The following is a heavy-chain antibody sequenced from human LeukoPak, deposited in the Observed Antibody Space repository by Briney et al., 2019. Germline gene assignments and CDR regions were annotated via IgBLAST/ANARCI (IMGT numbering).Heavy chain of an antibody. D-gene: IGHD3-16*01. CDR3: ARDPGIMITFGGLTLPPGVGDY. V-gene: IGHV3-33*08. CDR2: ISYDGSNK. Sequence: AEGSLRLSCAASGFTFSTYGMHWVRQAPGKGLEWVALISYDGSNKYHADSVKGRFTISRDNAKTSLYPQMNSLRDEDTAVYYCARDPGIMITFGGLTLPPGVGDYWGQGTLVTVPS. J-gene: IGHJ4*02. CDR1: GFTFSTYG.